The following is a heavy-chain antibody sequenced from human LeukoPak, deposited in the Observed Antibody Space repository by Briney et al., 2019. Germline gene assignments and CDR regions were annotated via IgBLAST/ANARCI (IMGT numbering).Heavy chain of an antibody. J-gene: IGHJ4*02. Sequence: EASVKVSCKASGYTFTGYHLDWVRQAPGQGLEWMGWIDPNSGATNRTQKFQGRVTMTRDTSISTAYMELSSLRSDDTAVYYCARLDSRGYYYGDYWGQGTLVTVSP. V-gene: IGHV1-2*02. CDR1: GYTFTGYH. CDR3: ARLDSRGYYYGDY. D-gene: IGHD3-22*01. CDR2: IDPNSGAT.